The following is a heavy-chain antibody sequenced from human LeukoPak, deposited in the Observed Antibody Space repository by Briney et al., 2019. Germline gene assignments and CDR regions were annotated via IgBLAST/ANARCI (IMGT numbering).Heavy chain of an antibody. J-gene: IGHJ4*02. CDR2: IYTSGST. CDR1: GGSISSYY. Sequence: SETLSLTCTVSGGSISSYYWSWIRQPAGKGLEWIGRIYTSGSTNYNPSLKSRVTISVDTSKNQFSLKLSSVTAADTAVYYCARGGPYDSSGYYFMQFDYWGQGTLVTVSS. CDR3: ARGGPYDSSGYYFMQFDY. V-gene: IGHV4-4*07. D-gene: IGHD3-22*01.